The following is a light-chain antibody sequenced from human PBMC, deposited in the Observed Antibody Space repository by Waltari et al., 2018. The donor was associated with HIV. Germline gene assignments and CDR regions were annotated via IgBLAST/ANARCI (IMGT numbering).Light chain of an antibody. CDR3: ATWDDSLSWV. CDR2: RTN. V-gene: IGLV1-47*01. J-gene: IGLJ3*02. Sequence: QPVLTQPPSASGTPGHGVNISCSGRNSNIGTHTVYWYQHLPGMAPKLLIYRTNLRPSGIPDRFSGSRSGTSASLAISGLRSEDEADYYCATWDDSLSWVFGGGTKLTVL. CDR1: NSNIGTHT.